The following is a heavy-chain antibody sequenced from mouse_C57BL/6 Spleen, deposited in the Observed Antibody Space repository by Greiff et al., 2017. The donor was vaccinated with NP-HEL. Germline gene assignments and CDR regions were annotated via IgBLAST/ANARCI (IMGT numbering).Heavy chain of an antibody. V-gene: IGHV2-5*01. J-gene: IGHJ3*01. CDR3: AKKGDYGIFAY. Sequence: VKLMESGPGLVQPSQSLSITCTVSGFSLTSYGVHWVRQSPGKGLEWLGVIWRGGSTDYNAAFTSRLSITKDNSKSQVFFKMNSLQADDTAIYYCAKKGDYGIFAYWGQGTLVTVSA. D-gene: IGHD2-1*01. CDR1: GFSLTSYG. CDR2: IWRGGST.